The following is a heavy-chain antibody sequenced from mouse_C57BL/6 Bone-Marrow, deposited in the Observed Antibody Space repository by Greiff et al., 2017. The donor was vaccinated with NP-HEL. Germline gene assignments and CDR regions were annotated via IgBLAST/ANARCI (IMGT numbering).Heavy chain of an antibody. Sequence: VQLQQSGAELVRPGTSVKVSCKASGYAFTNYLIEWVKQRTGQGLEWIGVINPGSGGTNYNEKFKGKATLTADKSSSTTYMQLSSLTSEDSAVYFCAREGTTVYFDYWGQGTTLTVSS. CDR1: GYAFTNYL. CDR3: AREGTTVYFDY. J-gene: IGHJ2*01. CDR2: INPGSGGT. V-gene: IGHV1-54*01. D-gene: IGHD1-1*01.